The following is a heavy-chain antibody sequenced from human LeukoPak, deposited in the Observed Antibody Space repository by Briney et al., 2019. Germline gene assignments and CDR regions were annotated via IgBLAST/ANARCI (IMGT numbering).Heavy chain of an antibody. Sequence: SETLSLTCTVSGGSISSGGYYWSWIRQHPGKGLEWIGYIYYSGSTYYNPSLKSRVTISVDTSKNQFSLKLSSVTAADTAVYYCARVAYCSSTSCYPADHWGQGTLVTVSS. D-gene: IGHD2-2*01. CDR1: GGSISSGGYY. CDR3: ARVAYCSSTSCYPADH. CDR2: IYYSGST. J-gene: IGHJ4*02. V-gene: IGHV4-31*03.